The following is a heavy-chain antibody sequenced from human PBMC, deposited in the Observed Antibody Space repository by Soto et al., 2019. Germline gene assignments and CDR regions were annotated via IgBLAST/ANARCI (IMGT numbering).Heavy chain of an antibody. Sequence: SETLSLTCAVSGGSISSSNWWSWVRQPPGKGLEWIGEIYHSGSTNYNPSLKSRVTISVDKSKNQFSLKLSSVTAADTAVYYCARDYGDYSGDYYYGMDVWGQGTTVTVS. D-gene: IGHD4-17*01. CDR3: ARDYGDYSGDYYYGMDV. J-gene: IGHJ6*02. CDR1: GGSISSSNW. V-gene: IGHV4-4*02. CDR2: IYHSGST.